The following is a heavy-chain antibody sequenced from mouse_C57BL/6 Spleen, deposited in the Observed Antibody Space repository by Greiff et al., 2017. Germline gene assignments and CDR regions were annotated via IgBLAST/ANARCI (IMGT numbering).Heavy chain of an antibody. CDR2: INPSSGYT. J-gene: IGHJ4*01. D-gene: IGHD1-1*01. V-gene: IGHV1-4*01. CDR3: ARDYGIYAMDY. CDR1: GYTFTSYT. Sequence: LQESGAELARPGASVKMSCKASGYTFTSYTMHWVKQRPGQGLEWIGYINPSSGYTKYNQKFKDKATLTADKSSSTAYMQLSSLTSEDSAVYYCARDYGIYAMDYWGQGTSVTVSS.